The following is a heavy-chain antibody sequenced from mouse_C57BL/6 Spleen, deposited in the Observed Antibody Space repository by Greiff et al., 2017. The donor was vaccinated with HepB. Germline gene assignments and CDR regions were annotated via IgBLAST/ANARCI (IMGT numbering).Heavy chain of an antibody. CDR2: INPSNGGT. J-gene: IGHJ1*03. V-gene: IGHV1-53*01. CDR1: GYTFTSYW. D-gene: IGHD1-1*01. CDR3: ARAGHYYGSGHWYFDV. Sequence: QVQLQQPGTELVKPGASVKLSCKASGYTFTSYWMHWVKQRPGQGLEWIGNINPSNGGTNYNEKFKSKATLTVDKSSSTAYMQLSSLTSEDSAVYYCARAGHYYGSGHWYFDVWGTGTTVTVSS.